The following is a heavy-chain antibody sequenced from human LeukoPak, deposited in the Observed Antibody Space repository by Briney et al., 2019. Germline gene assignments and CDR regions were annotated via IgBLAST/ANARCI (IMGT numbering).Heavy chain of an antibody. J-gene: IGHJ5*02. Sequence: VASVKVSCKASGYTFTGYYMHWVRQAPGQGLEWMGWINPNSGGTNYALKFQGRVTITRDTSASTAYMELSSLRSEDTAVYYCARGWGYGDPAWFDPWGQGTLVTVSS. D-gene: IGHD4-17*01. CDR2: INPNSGGT. CDR3: ARGWGYGDPAWFDP. V-gene: IGHV1-2*02. CDR1: GYTFTGYY.